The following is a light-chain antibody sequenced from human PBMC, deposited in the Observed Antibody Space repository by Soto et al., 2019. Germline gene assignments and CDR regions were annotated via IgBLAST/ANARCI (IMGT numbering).Light chain of an antibody. V-gene: IGKV1-27*01. CDR3: QNYKGPPWT. J-gene: IGKJ1*01. Sequence: DIPITQSPSSLSASFGDRVTITCLASPDISDYLAWYQQQPGQVPKLLISAASTLQSGVPSRFRGSASGTDFTLTITGLQPDDFATYYCQNYKGPPWTLGQGTKVDI. CDR2: AAS. CDR1: PDISDY.